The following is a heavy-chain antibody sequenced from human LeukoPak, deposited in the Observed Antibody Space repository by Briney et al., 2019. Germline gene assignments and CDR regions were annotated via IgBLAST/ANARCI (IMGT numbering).Heavy chain of an antibody. J-gene: IGHJ6*02. Sequence: RTSETLSLTCTVSGVSINSDYWTWIRQSPGKGLEWIGFIFYSGITNYSPSLKSRVTISVDTSKNQISLRLSPVTAADTAVYYCARSAYNYRFALDVWGPGTTVTVSS. CDR1: GVSINSDY. V-gene: IGHV4-59*08. D-gene: IGHD5-18*01. CDR2: IFYSGIT. CDR3: ARSAYNYRFALDV.